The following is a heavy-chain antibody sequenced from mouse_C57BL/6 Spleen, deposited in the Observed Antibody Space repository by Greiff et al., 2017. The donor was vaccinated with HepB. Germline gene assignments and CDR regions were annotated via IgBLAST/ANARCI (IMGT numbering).Heavy chain of an antibody. CDR1: GYAFSSSW. D-gene: IGHD2-12*01. CDR3: ARTGYYSNDFDY. J-gene: IGHJ2*01. CDR2: IYPGDGDT. Sequence: VKLVESGPELVKPGASVKISCKASGYAFSSSWMNWVKQRPGKGLEWIGRIYPGDGDTNYNGKFKGKATLTADKSSSTAYMQLSSLTSEDSAVYFCARTGYYSNDFDYWGQGTTLTVSS. V-gene: IGHV1-82*01.